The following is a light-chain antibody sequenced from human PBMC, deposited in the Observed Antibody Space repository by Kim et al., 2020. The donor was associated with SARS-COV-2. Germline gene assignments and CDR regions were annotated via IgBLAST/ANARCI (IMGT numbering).Light chain of an antibody. CDR3: AAWDDSLSGPV. V-gene: IGLV1-47*01. CDR2: RNN. J-gene: IGLJ2*01. CDR1: SSNIGSNY. Sequence: QPVLTQPPSASGTPGQRVTISCSGSSSNIGSNYVYWYQQLPGTAPKLLIYRNNQRPSGVPDRFSGSKSGTSPSLAISGLRSEDEADYYCAAWDDSLSGPVFGGGTQLTVL.